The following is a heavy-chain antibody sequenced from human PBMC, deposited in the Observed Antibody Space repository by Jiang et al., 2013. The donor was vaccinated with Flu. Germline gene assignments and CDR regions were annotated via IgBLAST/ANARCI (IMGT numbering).Heavy chain of an antibody. V-gene: IGHV3-13*04. J-gene: IGHJ4*02. CDR3: ARDRGLREFDY. Sequence: QLLESGGGLVQPGGSLRLSCAASGFTFSSYDMHWVRQATGKGLEWVSAIGTAGDTYYPGSVKGRFTISRENAKNSLYLQMNSLRAGDTAVYYCARDRGLREFDYWGQGTLVTVSS. D-gene: IGHD3-10*01. CDR1: GFTFSSYD. CDR2: IGTAGDT.